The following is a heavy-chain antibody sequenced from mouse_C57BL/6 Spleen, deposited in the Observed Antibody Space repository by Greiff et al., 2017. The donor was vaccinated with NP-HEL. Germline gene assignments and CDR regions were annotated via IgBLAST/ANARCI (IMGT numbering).Heavy chain of an antibody. CDR1: GYAFSSYW. CDR3: ARSSDGYYPLDY. J-gene: IGHJ2*01. Sequence: QVQLQQSGAELVKPGASVKISCKASGYAFSSYWMNWVKQRPGKGLEWIGQIYPGDGDTNYNGKFKGKATLTADKSSSTAYMQLSSLTSEDSAVYFCARSSDGYYPLDYWGQGTTLTVSS. CDR2: IYPGDGDT. D-gene: IGHD2-3*01. V-gene: IGHV1-80*01.